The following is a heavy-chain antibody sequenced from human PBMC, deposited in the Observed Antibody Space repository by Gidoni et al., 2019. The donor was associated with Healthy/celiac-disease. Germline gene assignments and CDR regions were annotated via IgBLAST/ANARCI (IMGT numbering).Heavy chain of an antibody. V-gene: IGHV4-39*01. Sequence: QLQLQESGPGLVKPSETLSLTCTVSGCSISSSSYYWGWIRQPPGKGLEWIGSIYYSGSTYYNPSLKSRVTISVDTSKNQFSLKLSSVTAADTAVYYCARQPAGDLRITMIVVSEVAFDIWGQGTMVTVSS. CDR1: GCSISSSSYY. J-gene: IGHJ3*02. CDR3: ARQPAGDLRITMIVVSEVAFDI. D-gene: IGHD3-22*01. CDR2: IYYSGST.